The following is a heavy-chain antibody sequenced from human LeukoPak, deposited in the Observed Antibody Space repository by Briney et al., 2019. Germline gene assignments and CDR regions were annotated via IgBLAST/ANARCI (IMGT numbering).Heavy chain of an antibody. V-gene: IGHV4-59*01. CDR1: GGSISGYY. J-gene: IGHJ4*02. CDR3: ARVAYCGGDRYSFDY. CDR2: IYYSGST. Sequence: SETLSLTCTVSGGSISGYYWSWSRQPPGMGLEWIAYIYYSGSTNYNPSLKSRVTISVDTSEKQFSLKLSSVTAADTAVYYCARVAYCGGDRYSFDYWGQGTLVTVSS. D-gene: IGHD2-21*02.